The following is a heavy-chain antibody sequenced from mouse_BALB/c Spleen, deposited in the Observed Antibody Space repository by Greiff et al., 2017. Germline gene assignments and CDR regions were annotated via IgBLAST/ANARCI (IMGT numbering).Heavy chain of an antibody. V-gene: IGHV1S137*01. CDR2: ISTYYGDA. CDR3: ARGYGPYYAMDY. J-gene: IGHJ4*01. Sequence: VKLMESGAELVRPGVSVKISCKGSGYTFTDYAMHWVKQSHAKSLEWIGVISTYYGDASYNQKFKGKATMTVDKSSSTAYMELARLTSEDSAIYYCARGYGPYYAMDYWGQGTSVTVSS. D-gene: IGHD2-10*02. CDR1: GYTFTDYA.